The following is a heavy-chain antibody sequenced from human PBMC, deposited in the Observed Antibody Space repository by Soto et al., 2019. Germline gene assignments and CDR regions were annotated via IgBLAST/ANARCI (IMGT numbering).Heavy chain of an antibody. D-gene: IGHD3-16*01. CDR1: GLPFSSYR. V-gene: IGHV3-48*01. J-gene: IGHJ6*02. CDR3: XXXXXXXXDGIMGESSRDYSFYGMDV. Sequence: EVQVVESGGGLVQPGGSLRLSCAAPGLPFSSYRWNWVRQAQGKGLGGLSYISGIGRPIYYADPVKGRFTISXDNAKXXXXXXXXXXXXXXXXXXXXXXXXXXXXDGIMGESSRDYSFYGMDVWGQGTTVTVXS. CDR2: ISGIGRPI.